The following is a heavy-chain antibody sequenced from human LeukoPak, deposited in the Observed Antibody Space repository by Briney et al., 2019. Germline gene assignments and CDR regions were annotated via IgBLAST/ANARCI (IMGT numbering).Heavy chain of an antibody. V-gene: IGHV4-30-2*01. CDR3: ARRYYTDWYFDL. J-gene: IGHJ2*01. Sequence: SETLSLTCAVSGGSISSGGYSWSWIRQPPGKGLEWIGYIYHSGSTYYNPSLKSRVTISVDTSKNQFSLKLNSLTAADTAVYYCARRYYTDWYFDLWGRGTLVTVSS. CDR2: IYHSGST. D-gene: IGHD2-2*02. CDR1: GGSISSGGYS.